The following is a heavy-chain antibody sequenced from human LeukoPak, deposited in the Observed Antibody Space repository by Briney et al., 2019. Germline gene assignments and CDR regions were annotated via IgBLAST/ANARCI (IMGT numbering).Heavy chain of an antibody. D-gene: IGHD6-19*01. Sequence: GGSLRLSCEASGFTFSTFAMIWVRQPPGKGLEWVSSIFPSGGEIHYADSVRGRFTISRDNSKSTLSLQMNSLRAEDTAVYYCARGGTSSGWSGGSDWGQGTLVTVSS. V-gene: IGHV3-23*01. CDR1: GFTFSTFA. CDR3: ARGGTSSGWSGGSD. J-gene: IGHJ4*02. CDR2: IFPSGGEI.